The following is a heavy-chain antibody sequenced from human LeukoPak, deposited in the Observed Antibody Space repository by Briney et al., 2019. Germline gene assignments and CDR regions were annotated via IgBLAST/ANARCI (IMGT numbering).Heavy chain of an antibody. Sequence: GGSLRLSCAASGFTFSNYWMSWVRQAPGKGLEYVANIKQDGSETYYVDSVKGRFTISRDNAKSSLYLQMNSLRVEDTAVYYCARDQGIMFFDNWSQGTLVTVSS. CDR3: ARDQGIMFFDN. D-gene: IGHD2-21*01. CDR1: GFTFSNYW. CDR2: IKQDGSET. J-gene: IGHJ4*02. V-gene: IGHV3-7*01.